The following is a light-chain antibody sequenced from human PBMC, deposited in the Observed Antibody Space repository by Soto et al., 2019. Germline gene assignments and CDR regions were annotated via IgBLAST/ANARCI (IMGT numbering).Light chain of an antibody. Sequence: EIVLAQSPGTLSLSPGERATLSCRASQSVSSSYLAWYQQRPGQAPRLIMFGASSRATGIPDRFSGSGSGTDFSLTISRLEPEDFAVYYCQQYGGSPMYTFGQGTKLEIK. CDR1: QSVSSSY. J-gene: IGKJ2*01. CDR3: QQYGGSPMYT. V-gene: IGKV3-20*01. CDR2: GAS.